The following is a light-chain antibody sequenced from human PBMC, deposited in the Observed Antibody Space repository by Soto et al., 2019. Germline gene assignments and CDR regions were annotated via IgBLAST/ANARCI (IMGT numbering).Light chain of an antibody. CDR2: DAS. V-gene: IGKV3-11*01. Sequence: EIVFTQSPATLSLSPGERGTLSCRASQSVSSYLAWYQQKPGQAPRLLIYDASNRATGIPARFSGSGSGTDFTLTISSLEPEDFAVYYCQQRSNWPLLTFGGGTKVDIK. CDR3: QQRSNWPLLT. CDR1: QSVSSY. J-gene: IGKJ4*01.